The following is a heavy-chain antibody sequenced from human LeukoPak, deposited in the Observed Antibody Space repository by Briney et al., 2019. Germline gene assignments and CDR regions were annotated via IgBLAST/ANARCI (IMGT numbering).Heavy chain of an antibody. CDR3: ARSGTAVAGTENYYYGMDV. Sequence: GGSLRLSCAASGFTFSTYAMHWVRQAPGKGLEWVAVISYDGSNKYYADSVKGRFAISRDNSKNTLYLQMNSLRVEDTAVYYCARSGTAVAGTENYYYGMDVWGQGTTVTVSS. CDR2: ISYDGSNK. J-gene: IGHJ6*02. V-gene: IGHV3-30*09. CDR1: GFTFSTYA. D-gene: IGHD6-19*01.